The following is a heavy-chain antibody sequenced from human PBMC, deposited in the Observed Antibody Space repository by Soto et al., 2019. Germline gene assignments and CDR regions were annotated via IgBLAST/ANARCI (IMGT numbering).Heavy chain of an antibody. Sequence: EVQLVESGGGLIQPGGSLRLSCAASGFAVSSKYMTWVRQAPGKGLEWVSVIYGGGTTYYADSVKGRFTISRDTSKNTSYLQMNSLRAEDMAVYYCVQTTGWPGFDFWGQGTLVTVSS. V-gene: IGHV3-53*01. CDR2: IYGGGTT. J-gene: IGHJ4*02. CDR1: GFAVSSKY. CDR3: VQTTGWPGFDF. D-gene: IGHD6-19*01.